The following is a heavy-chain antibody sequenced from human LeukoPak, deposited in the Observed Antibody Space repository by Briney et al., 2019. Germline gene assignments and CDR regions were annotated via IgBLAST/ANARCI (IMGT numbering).Heavy chain of an antibody. CDR1: GYSLSSGYY. CDR2: IYHSGST. Sequence: SGTLSLTCAVSGYSLSSGYYWGWIRQPPGRGREWIGSIYHSGSTYYNPSLKSRVTISVDTSKNQFSLKLSSVTAADTAVYYCAREGIAAPGTVHWGQGTLVTVSS. V-gene: IGHV4-38-2*01. D-gene: IGHD6-13*01. CDR3: AREGIAAPGTVH. J-gene: IGHJ4*02.